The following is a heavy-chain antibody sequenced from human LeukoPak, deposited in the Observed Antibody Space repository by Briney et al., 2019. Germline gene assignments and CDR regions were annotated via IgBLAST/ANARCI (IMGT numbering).Heavy chain of an antibody. Sequence: SETLSLTCTVSGDSITSGDYYWSWVRQHPGKGLEWIGYIYYSGRTNSNPSLKSRVDISVDTSKNQFSLKLSSVTAADAAVYYCARGFDYYDTSGYFHFDYWGQGTLVTVSS. CDR3: ARGFDYYDTSGYFHFDY. CDR1: GDSITSGDYY. V-gene: IGHV4-31*03. D-gene: IGHD3-22*01. J-gene: IGHJ4*02. CDR2: IYYSGRT.